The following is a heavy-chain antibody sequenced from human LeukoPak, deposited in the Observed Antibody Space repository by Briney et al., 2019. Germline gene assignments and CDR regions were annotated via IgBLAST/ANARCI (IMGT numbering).Heavy chain of an antibody. V-gene: IGHV3-30*04. CDR3: ARGFLTGRYGMDV. J-gene: IGHJ6*02. Sequence: GGSLRLSCAASGFTFSSYAMHWVRQAPGKGLEWVAVISYDGSNKYYADSVKGRFTISRDNSKNTLYLQMNSLRAEDTAVYYCARGFLTGRYGMDVWGQGTTVTVSS. D-gene: IGHD1-14*01. CDR2: ISYDGSNK. CDR1: GFTFSSYA.